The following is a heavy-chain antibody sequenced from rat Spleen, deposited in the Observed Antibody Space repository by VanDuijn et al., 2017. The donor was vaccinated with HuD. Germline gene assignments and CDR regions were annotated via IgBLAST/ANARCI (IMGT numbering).Heavy chain of an antibody. CDR3: TTGDYGYTRLFAY. CDR1: GFTFNYYW. J-gene: IGHJ3*01. V-gene: IGHV5-20*01. CDR2: ISYDGGST. Sequence: EVQLVESGGGLVQPGRSLKLSCVASGFTFNYYWMTWIRQAPGKGLEWVASISYDGGSTYYRDSVKGRFAISRDNAKSSLYLQMDSLRSEDTATYYCTTGDYGYTRLFAYWGQGTLVTVSS. D-gene: IGHD1-9*01.